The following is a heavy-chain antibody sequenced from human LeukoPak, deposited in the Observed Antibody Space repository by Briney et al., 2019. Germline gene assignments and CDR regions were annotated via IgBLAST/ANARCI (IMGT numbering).Heavy chain of an antibody. Sequence: SETLSLPCTVSGYSISSGYYWGWIRQPPGKGLEWIGSIYHSGSTYYNPSLKSRVTISVDTSKNQFSLKLSSVTAADTAVYYRARSGFDWLLSYFDYWGQGTLVTVSS. J-gene: IGHJ4*02. V-gene: IGHV4-38-2*02. CDR1: GYSISSGYY. CDR3: ARSGFDWLLSYFDY. D-gene: IGHD3-9*01. CDR2: IYHSGST.